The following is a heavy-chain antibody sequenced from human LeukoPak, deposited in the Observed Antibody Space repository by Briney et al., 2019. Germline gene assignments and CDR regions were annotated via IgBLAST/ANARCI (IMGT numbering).Heavy chain of an antibody. V-gene: IGHV3-7*01. J-gene: IGHJ4*02. Sequence: GGSLRLSCAASGFTFSSYWMSWVRQAPGKGLEWVADIKQDGSEKYYVDSVKGRFTISRDNAKNSLYLQMNSLRAEDTAVYYCARLYCSGGSCYSITAFDYWGQGTLVTVSS. CDR1: GFTFSSYW. CDR3: ARLYCSGGSCYSITAFDY. CDR2: IKQDGSEK. D-gene: IGHD2-15*01.